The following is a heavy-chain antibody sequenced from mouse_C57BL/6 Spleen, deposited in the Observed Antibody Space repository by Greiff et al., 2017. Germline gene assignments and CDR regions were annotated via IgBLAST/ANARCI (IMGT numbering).Heavy chain of an antibody. V-gene: IGHV1-42*01. Sequence: EVQLQQSGPELVKPGASVKISCKASGYSFTGYYMNWVKQSPEQSLEWIGEINPSTGGTTYNQKFKGKATLTVDKSSSPAYMQLKSLTSEDSAVYYCARPPLRLPYFDYWGQGTTLTVSS. CDR1: GYSFTGYY. CDR3: ARPPLRLPYFDY. CDR2: INPSTGGT. J-gene: IGHJ2*01. D-gene: IGHD2-4*01.